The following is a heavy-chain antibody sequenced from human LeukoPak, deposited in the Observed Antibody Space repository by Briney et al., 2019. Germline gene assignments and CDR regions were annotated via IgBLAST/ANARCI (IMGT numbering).Heavy chain of an antibody. J-gene: IGHJ5*02. Sequence: ASVKVSCKASGGTFSRYTITWVRQAPGQGLEWMGRINVILGIPNYAQKFQGRVTITADKSTSTGYMELSSLRSEDTAVYYCARDNGTNYDTSGYYLGNWFDPWGQGTLVTVSS. CDR2: INVILGIP. CDR1: GGTFSRYT. CDR3: ARDNGTNYDTSGYYLGNWFDP. D-gene: IGHD3-22*01. V-gene: IGHV1-69*04.